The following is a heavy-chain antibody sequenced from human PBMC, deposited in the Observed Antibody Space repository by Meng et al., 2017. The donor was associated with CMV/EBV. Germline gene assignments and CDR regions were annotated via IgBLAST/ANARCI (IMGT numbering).Heavy chain of an antibody. CDR2: INPNSGGT. Sequence: GQRGQFGAEVKKPGGSVKVSCKAAGYTFTGYYMHWVRQAPGQGLEWMGWINPNSGGTNYAQKFQGRVTMTRDTSISTAYMELSRLRSDDTAVYYCATYIGNYINWYFDLWGRGTLVTVSS. V-gene: IGHV1-2*02. CDR3: ATYIGNYINWYFDL. D-gene: IGHD1-7*01. J-gene: IGHJ2*01. CDR1: GYTFTGYY.